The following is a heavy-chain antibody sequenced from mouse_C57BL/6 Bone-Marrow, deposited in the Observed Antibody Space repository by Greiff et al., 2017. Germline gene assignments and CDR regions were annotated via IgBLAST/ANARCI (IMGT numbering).Heavy chain of an antibody. CDR3: ARLPKKLGQLFAY. Sequence: QVQLQQPGTELAKPGASVKLSCKASGYTFTSYWMHWVKQRPGQGLEWIGNINPSNGGTYYNEKFKSKATLTVDKSTSTAYMQLSSQTSEDSAVYYCARLPKKLGQLFAYWGQGTLVTVSA. CDR2: INPSNGGT. J-gene: IGHJ3*01. D-gene: IGHD4-1*01. V-gene: IGHV1-53*01. CDR1: GYTFTSYW.